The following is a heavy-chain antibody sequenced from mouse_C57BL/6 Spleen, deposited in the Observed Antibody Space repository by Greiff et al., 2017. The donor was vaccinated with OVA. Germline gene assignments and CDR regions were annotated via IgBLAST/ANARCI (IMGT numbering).Heavy chain of an antibody. CDR1: GFSLTSYG. CDR2: IWSGGST. V-gene: IGHV2-2*01. Sequence: VNLVESGPGLVQPSQSLSITCTVSGFSLTSYGVHWVCQSPGKGLEWLGVIWSGGSTDYNAAFIFRLSISKDNSKSQVFFKMNSLQADDTAIYYCARDYYGSSYVGFAYWGQGTLVTVSA. D-gene: IGHD1-1*01. J-gene: IGHJ3*01. CDR3: ARDYYGSSYVGFAY.